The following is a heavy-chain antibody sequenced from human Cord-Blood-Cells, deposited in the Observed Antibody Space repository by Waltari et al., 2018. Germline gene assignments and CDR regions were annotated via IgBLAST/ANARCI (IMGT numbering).Heavy chain of an antibody. V-gene: IGHV4-38-2*02. CDR1: GYSISSGYY. D-gene: IGHD5-18*01. CDR2: IYHSGSS. CDR3: ARDGYAF. Sequence: QVQLQESGPGLVKPSETLSLTCTVSGYSISSGYYWGWIRQPPGKGLEWIGSIYHSGSSYYNPYLKSRLTISVDTTKNQFSLKLSSVTAADTAVYYCARDGYAFWSQGTLVTGSS. J-gene: IGHJ4*02.